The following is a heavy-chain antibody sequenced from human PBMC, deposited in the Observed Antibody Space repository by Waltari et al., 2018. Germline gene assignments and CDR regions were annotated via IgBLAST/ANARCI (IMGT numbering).Heavy chain of an antibody. D-gene: IGHD3-10*01. CDR2: MNPKSGNT. V-gene: IGHV1-8*01. Sequence: QVQMVQSGTEVKKPGASLQVSCKASGSTFPSSDLNWVRQATGQGLEWMGWMNPKSGNTGYAQKVQGRVTMTRNTSISTAYMELSSRRSEDTAVYYCARGGVNWFDPWGQGTLVTVSS. J-gene: IGHJ5*02. CDR3: ARGGVNWFDP. CDR1: GSTFPSSD.